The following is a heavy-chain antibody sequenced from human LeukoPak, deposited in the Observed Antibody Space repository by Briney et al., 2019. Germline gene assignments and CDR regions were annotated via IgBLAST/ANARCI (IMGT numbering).Heavy chain of an antibody. Sequence: GGSLRLSCAASGFTFSSYWMSWVRQAPGKGLEWVANIKQDGSEKYYVDSVKGRFTISRDNAKNSLYLQMNSLRAEDTAVYYCASASVEYGSGYYETGENVDYWGQGTLVTVSS. CDR3: ASASVEYGSGYYETGENVDY. V-gene: IGHV3-7*01. CDR1: GFTFSSYW. D-gene: IGHD3-22*01. CDR2: IKQDGSEK. J-gene: IGHJ4*02.